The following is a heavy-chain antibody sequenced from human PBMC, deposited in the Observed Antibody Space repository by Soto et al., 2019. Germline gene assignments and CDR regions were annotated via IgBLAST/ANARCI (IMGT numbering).Heavy chain of an antibody. CDR2: IYYSGST. Sequence: SETLSLTCTVSGGSISSDNYYWSWIRQHPGKGLEWIGYIYYSGSTFYNPSLKSRVTISVDTSKNQFSLKLSSVTAADTAVYYCLLGSGWKDFDYWGQGTLVTVSS. D-gene: IGHD3-22*01. J-gene: IGHJ4*02. CDR1: GGSISSDNYY. V-gene: IGHV4-30-4*08. CDR3: LLGSGWKDFDY.